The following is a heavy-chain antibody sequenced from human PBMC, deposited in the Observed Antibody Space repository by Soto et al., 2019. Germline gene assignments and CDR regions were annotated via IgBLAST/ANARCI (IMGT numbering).Heavy chain of an antibody. CDR2: MYSGGTT. V-gene: IGHV3-53*01. D-gene: IGHD5-18*01. CDR1: GFTVSSNY. CDR3: ARATSDRAMVFDY. Sequence: EVQLVESGGGLIQPGGSLRLSCAASGFTVSSNYMTWVRQAPGKGLEWVSVMYSGGTTYYADSVKGRFTISRDNSKHTLYLQMNSLRAEDTAVYHCARATSDRAMVFDYWGQGTLVTVSS. J-gene: IGHJ4*02.